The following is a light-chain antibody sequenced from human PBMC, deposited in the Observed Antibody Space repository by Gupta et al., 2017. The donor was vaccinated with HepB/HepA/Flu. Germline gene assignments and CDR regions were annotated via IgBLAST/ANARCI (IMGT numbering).Light chain of an antibody. V-gene: IGKV3-11*01. CDR2: NTS. CDR1: QSVGSS. Sequence: EIVLTQSPATLSLSPGERATLSCRASQSVGSSLAWYQQKPGQSPRLLIYNTSNRATGIPARFSGSGSATDFTLTISSLEPEDFAVYYCQQRRSWPVSFGGGSKVEIK. J-gene: IGKJ4*01. CDR3: QQRRSWPVS.